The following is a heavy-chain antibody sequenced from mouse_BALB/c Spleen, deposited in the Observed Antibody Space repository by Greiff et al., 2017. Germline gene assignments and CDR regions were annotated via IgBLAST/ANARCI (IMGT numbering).Heavy chain of an antibody. CDR2: IDPENGNT. V-gene: IGHV14-1*02. Sequence: EVQRVESGAELVRPGALVKLSCKASGFNIKDYYMHWVKQRPEQGLEWIGWIDPENGNTIYDPKFQGKASITADTSSNTAYLQLSSLTSEDTAVYYCARQDYAMDYWGQGTSVTVSS. CDR3: ARQDYAMDY. J-gene: IGHJ4*01. CDR1: GFNIKDYY.